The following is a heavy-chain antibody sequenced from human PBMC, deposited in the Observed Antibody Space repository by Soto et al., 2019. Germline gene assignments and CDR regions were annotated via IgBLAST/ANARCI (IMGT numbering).Heavy chain of an antibody. Sequence: SETLSLTCTVSGGSISSGGYYWSWIRQHPGKGLEWIGYIYYSGSTYYNPSLKSRVTISVDTSKNQFSLKLSSVTAADTSLYYCARVMGYDSSGYYNEVFDYWGEGTLVTVSS. J-gene: IGHJ4*02. CDR2: IYYSGST. D-gene: IGHD3-22*01. CDR3: ARVMGYDSSGYYNEVFDY. V-gene: IGHV4-31*03. CDR1: GGSISSGGYY.